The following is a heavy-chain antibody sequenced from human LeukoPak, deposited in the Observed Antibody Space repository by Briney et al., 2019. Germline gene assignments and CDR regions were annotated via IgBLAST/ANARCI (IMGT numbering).Heavy chain of an antibody. D-gene: IGHD3-10*01. CDR1: GFTFSSYA. Sequence: GGSLRLSCAASGFTFSSYAMHWVRQAPGKGLEWVAVISYDGSNKYYADSVKGRFTISRDSSKNTLYLQMNSLRAEDTAVYYCARGGLWFGELFDYWGQGTLVTVSS. V-gene: IGHV3-30-3*01. J-gene: IGHJ4*02. CDR3: ARGGLWFGELFDY. CDR2: ISYDGSNK.